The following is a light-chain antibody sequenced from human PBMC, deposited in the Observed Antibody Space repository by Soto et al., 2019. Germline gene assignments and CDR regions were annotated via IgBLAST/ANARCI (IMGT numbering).Light chain of an antibody. CDR3: QQRYSTPRT. Sequence: EIHMTQSPSSLSASLGDRVTITCRASQSISSYLNWYQQKPGKAPKLLIYAASSLQSGVPSRFSGSGSGTDFTLTISSLQPEDFATYYCQQRYSTPRTFGPGTKVDIK. CDR1: QSISSY. J-gene: IGKJ3*01. CDR2: AAS. V-gene: IGKV1-39*01.